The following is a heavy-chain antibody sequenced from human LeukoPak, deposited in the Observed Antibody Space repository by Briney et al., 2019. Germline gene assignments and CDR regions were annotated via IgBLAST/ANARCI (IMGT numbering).Heavy chain of an antibody. CDR3: ARGLYGYVWGSYRN. J-gene: IGHJ4*02. D-gene: IGHD3-16*02. V-gene: IGHV4-59*01. CDR1: GGSISSGY. Sequence: SETLSLTCTVSGGSISSGYWSWIRQPPGKGLEWIGYIYYSGSTNYNPSLKSRVTISVDTSKNQFPLKLTSVTAADTAVYYCARGLYGYVWGSYRNWGQGTLVTVSS. CDR2: IYYSGST.